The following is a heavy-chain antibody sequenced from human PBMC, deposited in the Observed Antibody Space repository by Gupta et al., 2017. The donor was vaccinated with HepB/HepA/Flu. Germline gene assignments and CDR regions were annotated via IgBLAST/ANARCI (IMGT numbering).Heavy chain of an antibody. Sequence: QVQLQESGPGLVQPSETLSLTCTVSGGSISSFYWSWVRQPPGKGLEWIGYIYYSGSTSYNPSLKSRITISVETSKKQFSLKLTSVTAGDTAVYYCARHVGGTYQYHFDYWGQGTLVTVSS. J-gene: IGHJ4*02. D-gene: IGHD1-26*01. V-gene: IGHV4-59*08. CDR2: IYYSGST. CDR3: ARHVGGTYQYHFDY. CDR1: GGSISSFY.